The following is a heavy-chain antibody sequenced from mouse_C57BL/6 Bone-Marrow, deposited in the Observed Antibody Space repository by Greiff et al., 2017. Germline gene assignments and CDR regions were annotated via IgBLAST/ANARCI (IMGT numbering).Heavy chain of an antibody. CDR2: INPNNGGT. CDR1: GYTFTDYN. V-gene: IGHV1-18*01. Sequence: EVQLQQSGPELVKPGASVKIPCKASGYTFTDYNMDWVKQSHGKSLEWIGAINPNNGGTNYNQKFKGKATLTVDKSSSTAYMELRSLTSEDTAVYYCARGDYGSSYVGFAYWGQGTLVTVSA. J-gene: IGHJ3*01. CDR3: ARGDYGSSYVGFAY. D-gene: IGHD1-1*01.